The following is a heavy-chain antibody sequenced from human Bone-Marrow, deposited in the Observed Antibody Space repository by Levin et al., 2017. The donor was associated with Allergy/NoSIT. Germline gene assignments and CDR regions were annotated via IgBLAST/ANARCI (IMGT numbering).Heavy chain of an antibody. CDR1: GFTFSSFG. CDR2: IWYDGTNK. V-gene: IGHV3-33*01. Sequence: PGGSLRLSCAASGFTFSSFGMHWVRQAPGKGLEWVAVIWYDGTNKYYADSVKGRFTISRDNSKNTLYLQMNSLRAEDTAVYYCAIIVGATNPDYWGQGTLVTVSS. CDR3: AIIVGATNPDY. J-gene: IGHJ4*02. D-gene: IGHD1-26*01.